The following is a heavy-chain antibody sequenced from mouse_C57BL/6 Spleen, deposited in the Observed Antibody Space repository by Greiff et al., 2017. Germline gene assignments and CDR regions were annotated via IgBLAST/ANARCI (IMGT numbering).Heavy chain of an antibody. CDR2: IWTGGGT. CDR1: GFSLTSYA. Sequence: VKLMESGPGLVAPSQSLSITCTVSGFSLTSYAISWVRQPPGKGLEWLGVIWTGGGTNYNSALKTRLSISKDNSKSQVFLKMNSLQTADTARYYCARKDLNLAWCAYWGQGTLVTVSA. CDR3: ARKDLNLAWCAY. J-gene: IGHJ3*01. V-gene: IGHV2-9-1*01.